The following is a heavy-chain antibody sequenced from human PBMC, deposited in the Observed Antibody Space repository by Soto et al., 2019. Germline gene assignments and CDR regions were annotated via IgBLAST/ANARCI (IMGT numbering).Heavy chain of an antibody. J-gene: IGHJ1*01. CDR2: MYYSGNT. D-gene: IGHD6-13*01. CDR3: ARVAPGRLLAH. V-gene: IGHV4-39*01. Sequence: ASETLSLPCSVSGGSVSSVSHYWGWIPPPPGKGLEWIGSMYYSGNTYYNPSLKSRVTISLDMSKNQFSLKLSSVTAADTAVYYCARVAPGRLLAHWGQGTSVTVSS. CDR1: GGSVSSVSHY.